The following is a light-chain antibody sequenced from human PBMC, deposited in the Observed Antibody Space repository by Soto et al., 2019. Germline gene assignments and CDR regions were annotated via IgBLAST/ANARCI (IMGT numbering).Light chain of an antibody. CDR1: QSVSSN. Sequence: EIVMTQSPATLSVSPGERATLSCRASQSVSSNLAWYQQKPGQAPRLLIYGASTRATGIPDRFSGSGSGTDFTLTISRLEPEDFVIYYCQQYGSSPWTFGQGTKVDIK. J-gene: IGKJ1*01. V-gene: IGKV3-20*01. CDR2: GAS. CDR3: QQYGSSPWT.